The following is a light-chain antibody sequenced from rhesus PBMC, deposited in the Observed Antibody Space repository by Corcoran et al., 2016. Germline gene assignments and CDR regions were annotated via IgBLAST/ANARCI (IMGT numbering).Light chain of an antibody. CDR2: GAS. CDR3: QQYYSTPLT. Sequence: DIVMTQSPDSLAVSLGERVTINCKSSQSLLYSSNNKNYLAWYQQKPGQAPKLLIYGASTRESGVPNRFSGSGSGTDFTLTISGLQAEDVAVYYCQQYYSTPLTFGGGTKVEIK. V-gene: IGKV4-1*01. CDR1: QSLLYSSNNKNY. J-gene: IGKJ4*01.